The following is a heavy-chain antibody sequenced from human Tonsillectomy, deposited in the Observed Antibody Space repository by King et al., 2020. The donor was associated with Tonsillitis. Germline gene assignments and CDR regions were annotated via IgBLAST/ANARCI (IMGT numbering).Heavy chain of an antibody. J-gene: IGHJ6*02. CDR1: GGTLSRYA. CDR2: IIPMFGIS. Sequence: VQLVESGAEVEKPGSSVKVSCKASGGTLSRYAISWVRQAPGQGLEWMGGIIPMFGISNYAQKFQGRVTITADESTSTAYMELSSLRSEDTAVYYCAGGLWEVLPSSWYYHGMDVWGQGTTVTVSS. D-gene: IGHD3-10*01. CDR3: AGGLWEVLPSSWYYHGMDV. V-gene: IGHV1-69*01.